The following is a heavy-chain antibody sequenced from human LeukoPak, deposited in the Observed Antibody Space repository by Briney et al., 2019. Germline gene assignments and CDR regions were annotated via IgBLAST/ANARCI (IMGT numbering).Heavy chain of an antibody. CDR1: GFAFSSYG. CDR3: ARDRPYYYDSSGYYAAQFDY. CDR2: ISGNGGST. V-gene: IGHV3-23*01. J-gene: IGHJ4*02. D-gene: IGHD3-22*01. Sequence: GGSLRLSCTASGFAFSSYGMDWVRQAPGKGLEWVSVISGNGGSTYYAESVKGRFTISRDNSKNTLYLQMNSLRAEDTAVYYCARDRPYYYDSSGYYAAQFDYWGQGTLVTVSS.